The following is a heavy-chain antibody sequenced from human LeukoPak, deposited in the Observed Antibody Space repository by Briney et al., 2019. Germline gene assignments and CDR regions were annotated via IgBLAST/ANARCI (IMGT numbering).Heavy chain of an antibody. V-gene: IGHV4-39*01. CDR2: IYYNGNT. J-gene: IGHJ4*02. CDR1: GGSISSSSYS. CDR3: ARGCSGHYYEIDY. Sequence: SETLSLTCTVSGGSISSSSYSWGWIRQPPGKGLEWIGNIYYNGNTYHNPSLKSRVTMSVGTSKNQFSLKLTSVTAADTAVYYCARGCSGHYYEIDYWGQGTLVTVSS. D-gene: IGHD3-22*01.